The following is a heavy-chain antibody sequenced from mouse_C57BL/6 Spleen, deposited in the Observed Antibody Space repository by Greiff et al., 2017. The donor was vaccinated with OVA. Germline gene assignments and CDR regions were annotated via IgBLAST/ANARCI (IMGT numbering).Heavy chain of an antibody. CDR3: ARTRYYGSSYPLFDY. V-gene: IGHV1-52*01. CDR1: GYTFTSYW. Sequence: QVQLQQPGAELVRPGSSVKLSCKASGYTFTSYWMHWVKQRPIQGLEWIGNIDPSDSETHYNQKFKDKATLTVDKSSSTAYMQLSSLTSEDSAVYYCARTRYYGSSYPLFDYWGQGTTLTVSS. D-gene: IGHD1-1*01. J-gene: IGHJ2*01. CDR2: IDPSDSET.